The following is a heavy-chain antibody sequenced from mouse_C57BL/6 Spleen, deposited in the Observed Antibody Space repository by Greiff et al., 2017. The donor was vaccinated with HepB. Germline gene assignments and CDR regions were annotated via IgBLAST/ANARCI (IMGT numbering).Heavy chain of an antibody. D-gene: IGHD1-1*01. CDR1: GYTFTSYW. CDR3: ARAYTGSRPYAMDY. CDR2: IHPNSGST. Sequence: VQLQQPGAELVKPGASVKLSCKASGYTFTSYWMHWVKQRPGQGLEWIGMIHPNSGSTNYNEKFKSKATLTVDKSSSTAYMQLSSLTSEDSAVYYSARAYTGSRPYAMDYWGQGTSVTVSP. V-gene: IGHV1-64*01. J-gene: IGHJ4*01.